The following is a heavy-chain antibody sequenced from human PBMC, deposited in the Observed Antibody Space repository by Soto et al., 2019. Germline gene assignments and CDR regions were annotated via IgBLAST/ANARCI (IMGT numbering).Heavy chain of an antibody. D-gene: IGHD2-21*02. CDR3: ATKVRVTNYLYYGMDV. CDR2: IAFDGSQE. V-gene: IGHV3-30*03. Sequence: PGGSLRLSCAVSGFSFNTSGMHWVRQAPGKGLEWVAVIAFDGSQEFYGDSVRGRFTISRDNSKNTLFLQMKSLTPEDTAVYYCATKVRVTNYLYYGMDVWGQGTTVTVSS. CDR1: GFSFNTSG. J-gene: IGHJ6*02.